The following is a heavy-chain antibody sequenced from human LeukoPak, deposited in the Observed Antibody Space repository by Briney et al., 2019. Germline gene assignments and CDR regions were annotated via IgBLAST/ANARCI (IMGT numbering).Heavy chain of an antibody. D-gene: IGHD3-3*01. CDR2: INPSGGST. CDR3: ARDPHYNDFLDY. J-gene: IGHJ4*02. V-gene: IGHV1-46*01. Sequence: ASVKVSCKASGYTFTNYGISWVRQAPGQGLEWMGIINPSGGSTSYAQKFQGRVTMTRDTSTSTVYMELSSLRSEDTAVYYCARDPHYNDFLDYWGQGTLVTVSS. CDR1: GYTFTNYG.